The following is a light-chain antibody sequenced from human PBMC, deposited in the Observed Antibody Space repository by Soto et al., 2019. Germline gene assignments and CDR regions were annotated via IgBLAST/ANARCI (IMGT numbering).Light chain of an antibody. J-gene: IGLJ1*01. CDR2: DVT. Sequence: LTQPASVSGSPGQSITISCTGTSSDVGGFNHVSWYQQHPGKAPKLMIYDVTNRPSGVSYRFSGSKSGNTASLTISGLQAEDEADYYCNSYTSSSTYVFGTGTKVTVL. CDR3: NSYTSSSTYV. V-gene: IGLV2-14*03. CDR1: SSDVGGFNH.